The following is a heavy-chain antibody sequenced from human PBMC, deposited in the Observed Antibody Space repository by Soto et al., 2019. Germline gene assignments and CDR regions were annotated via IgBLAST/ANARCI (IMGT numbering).Heavy chain of an antibody. Sequence: GGSLRLSCAASGFTFSSYGMHWVRQAPGKGLEWVAVISYDGSNKYYADSVKGRFTISRDNSKNTLCLQMNSLRAEDTAVYYCAKDERVLGWNYWGQGTLVTVSS. V-gene: IGHV3-30*18. CDR3: AKDERVLGWNY. CDR1: GFTFSSYG. D-gene: IGHD3-16*01. J-gene: IGHJ4*02. CDR2: ISYDGSNK.